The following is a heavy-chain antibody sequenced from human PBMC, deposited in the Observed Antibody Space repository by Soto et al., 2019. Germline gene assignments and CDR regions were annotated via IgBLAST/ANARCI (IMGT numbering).Heavy chain of an antibody. J-gene: IGHJ4*02. Sequence: SDTLSLTCTVSGGSIRSGGYYCSWIRQHPGKGLECIGYIYYSGSTYYNPSLKSRVTISVDTSENQFSLKLSSVTAADTAVYYCARYGSGSYYPTTFDYWGQGTLVTVSS. CDR2: IYYSGST. CDR3: ARYGSGSYYPTTFDY. CDR1: GGSIRSGGYY. D-gene: IGHD3-10*01. V-gene: IGHV4-31*03.